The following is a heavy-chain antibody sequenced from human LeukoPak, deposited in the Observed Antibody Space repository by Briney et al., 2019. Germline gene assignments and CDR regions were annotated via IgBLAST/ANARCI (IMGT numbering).Heavy chain of an antibody. D-gene: IGHD3-9*01. V-gene: IGHV4-4*02. J-gene: IGHJ4*02. CDR3: ARDTPHYEILTGYYVFDY. CDR2: THHSGST. CDR1: GRSISISNW. Sequence: AETLSLTCALSGRSISISNWCRWVRQPPGKGLDWIGETHHSGSTIYNPSLKSRVTISVDKSKNQCSLNLSSVTAAAPAVYYCARDTPHYEILTGYYVFDYWGQGTLVTVS.